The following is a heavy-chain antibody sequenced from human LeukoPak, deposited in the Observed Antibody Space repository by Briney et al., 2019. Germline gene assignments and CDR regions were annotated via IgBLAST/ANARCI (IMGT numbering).Heavy chain of an antibody. D-gene: IGHD5-24*01. CDR3: ARGRDRSKAGDH. CDR2: IHPHGMF. Sequence: SETLSLTCAVSGGSSDDYYCSWVRQPPGKGLEWIGEIHPHGMFYYNSSLMSRVTISIDTSKTQLSLRLTSVTATDTAFYYCARGRDRSKAGDHWGQGSLVIVSS. V-gene: IGHV4-34*01. J-gene: IGHJ4*02. CDR1: GGSSDDYY.